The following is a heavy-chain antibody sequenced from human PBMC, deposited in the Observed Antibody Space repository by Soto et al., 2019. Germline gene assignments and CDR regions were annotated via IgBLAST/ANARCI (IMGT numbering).Heavy chain of an antibody. CDR3: ASGVVVVAATDY. D-gene: IGHD2-15*01. J-gene: IGHJ4*02. V-gene: IGHV4-39*01. Sequence: SETLSLTCTVSGGSISSSSYYWGWIRQPPGKGLEWIGSIYYSGSTYYNPSLKSRVTISVDTSKNQFSLKLSSVTAADTAVYYCASGVVVVAATDYWGQGTLVTV. CDR2: IYYSGST. CDR1: GGSISSSSYY.